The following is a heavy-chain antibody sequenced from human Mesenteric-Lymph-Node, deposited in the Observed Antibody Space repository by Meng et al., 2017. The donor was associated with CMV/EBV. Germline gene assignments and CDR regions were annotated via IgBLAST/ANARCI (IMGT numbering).Heavy chain of an antibody. Sequence: QGQLVRLGEGLLKPSGTRSVSCAVYGGSFSGYYWNWIRQSPEKGLEWIGEINHSGSTTYNPSFTSRIIISVDTSTNQISLNMSSVTAADTAVYYCARGSSYDILTGYFDYWGQGALVTVSS. V-gene: IGHV4-34*01. CDR2: INHSGST. CDR3: ARGSSYDILTGYFDY. D-gene: IGHD3-9*01. J-gene: IGHJ4*02. CDR1: GGSFSGYY.